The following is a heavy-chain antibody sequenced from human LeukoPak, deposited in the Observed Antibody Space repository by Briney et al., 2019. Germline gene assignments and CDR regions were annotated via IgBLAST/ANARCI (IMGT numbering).Heavy chain of an antibody. J-gene: IGHJ5*02. CDR3: AREVNWFDP. CDR1: GFTFSSYE. CDR2: ISSSGSTI. Sequence: PGGSLRLSCAASGFTFSSYEMNWVRQAPGKGLEWVSYISSSGSTIYYADSVKGRFTISRDNAKNSLYLQMNSLRAEDTAVYYWAREVNWFDPWGQGTLVTVSS. V-gene: IGHV3-48*03.